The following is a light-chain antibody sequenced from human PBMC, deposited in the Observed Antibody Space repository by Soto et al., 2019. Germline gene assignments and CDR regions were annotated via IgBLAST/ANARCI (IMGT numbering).Light chain of an antibody. CDR3: QQYNNLYT. J-gene: IGKJ2*01. V-gene: IGKV3-15*01. Sequence: EIVMTQSPATLSVSPGERATLSCRACQSVSSNLAWYQQKPGQAPRLLIYGASTRATGIPARFSGSGSGTEFTLTISSLQSEDFAVYYCQQYNNLYTFGQGTKLEIK. CDR1: QSVSSN. CDR2: GAS.